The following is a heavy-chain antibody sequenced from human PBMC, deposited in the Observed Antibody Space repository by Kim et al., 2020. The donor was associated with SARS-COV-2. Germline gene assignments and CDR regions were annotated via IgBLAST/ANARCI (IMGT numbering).Heavy chain of an antibody. J-gene: IGHJ4*02. D-gene: IGHD1-1*01. Sequence: NPSLKSRVTLSVDTSTNQFSLKLSSVTAADTAVYYCATWNPVGPAYYFDYWGQGTLVTVSS. V-gene: IGHV4-31*02. CDR3: ATWNPVGPAYYFDY.